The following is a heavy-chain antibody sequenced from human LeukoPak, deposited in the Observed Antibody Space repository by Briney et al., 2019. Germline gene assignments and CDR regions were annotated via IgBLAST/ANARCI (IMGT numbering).Heavy chain of an antibody. D-gene: IGHD4-17*01. CDR1: GFTFSSYG. Sequence: GRSLRLSCAASGFTFSSYGMHWVRQAPGKGLEWVAVISYDGSNKYYADSVKGRFTISRDNSKNTLYLQMNSLRAEDTAVYYCARGAGVTILDYWGQGTLVTVSS. V-gene: IGHV3-30*03. CDR2: ISYDGSNK. CDR3: ARGAGVTILDY. J-gene: IGHJ4*02.